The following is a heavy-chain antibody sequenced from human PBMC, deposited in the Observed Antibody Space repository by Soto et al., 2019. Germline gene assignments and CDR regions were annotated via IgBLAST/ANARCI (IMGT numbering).Heavy chain of an antibody. CDR1: GGSISSGDYY. J-gene: IGHJ4*02. V-gene: IGHV4-30-4*01. D-gene: IGHD3-10*01. Sequence: SETLSLTCTVSGGSISSGDYYWGWIRQPPGKGLEWIGYIYYSGSTYYNPSLKSRVTISVDTSKNQFSLKLSSVTAADTAVYYCARGTDPYYYGSGSPHFDYWGRGTLVTVSS. CDR3: ARGTDPYYYGSGSPHFDY. CDR2: IYYSGST.